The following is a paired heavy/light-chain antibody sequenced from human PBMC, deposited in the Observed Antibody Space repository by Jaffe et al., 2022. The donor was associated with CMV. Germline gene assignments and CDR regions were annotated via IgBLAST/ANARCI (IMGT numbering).Heavy chain of an antibody. CDR3: ARVLDRSGGPLYYYYMDV. CDR1: GGSISPYY. CDR2: VYYSGVT. V-gene: IGHV4-59*01. D-gene: IGHD2-15*01. Sequence: QVQLRESGPGLVKPSETLSLTCTVSGGSISPYYWTWIRQPPGKGLEWIGYVYYSGVTKYNPSLESRVTMSVDRTNNQFSLKLTSVTAADTAVYYCARVLDRSGGPLYYYYMDVCGNGTTVTVSS. J-gene: IGHJ6*03.
Light chain of an antibody. CDR2: GAS. V-gene: IGKV3-20*01. CDR3: QQFVASPWT. Sequence: EIVLTQSPGTLSLSPGERATLSCRTSQYVTNSYLVWYHQKPGQAPRLLIYGASNRATAIPDRFSGSGSGTDFTLTISRLEPEDFGVYYCQQFVASPWTFGQGTKVELK. J-gene: IGKJ1*01. CDR1: QYVTNSY.